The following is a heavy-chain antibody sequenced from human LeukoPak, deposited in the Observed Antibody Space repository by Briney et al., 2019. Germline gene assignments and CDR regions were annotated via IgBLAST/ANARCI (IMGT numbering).Heavy chain of an antibody. Sequence: SETLSLTCTVSGDSMSTGYYWGWIRQPPGKGLEWIGSIYHSGSTYYSPSLKSRVTISVDTSKNQFSLKLSSVTAADTAVYYCARDVDPRVPFDYWGQGTLVTVSS. CDR1: GDSMSTGYY. V-gene: IGHV4-38-2*02. CDR3: ARDVDPRVPFDY. CDR2: IYHSGST. J-gene: IGHJ4*02.